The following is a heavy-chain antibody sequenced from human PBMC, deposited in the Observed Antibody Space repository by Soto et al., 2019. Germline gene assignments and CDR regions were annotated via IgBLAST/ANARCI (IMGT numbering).Heavy chain of an antibody. V-gene: IGHV4-39*01. D-gene: IGHD3-3*01. J-gene: IGHJ4*02. CDR3: VPYDFWSGYFDY. CDR2: IYYSGST. CDR1: GGSISSSSYY. Sequence: PSETLSLTCTVSGGSISSSSYYWGWIRQPPGKGLEWIGSIYYSGSTYYNPSLKSRVTISVDTSKNQFSLKLSSVTAADTAVYYCVPYDFWSGYFDYWGQGTLVTVSS.